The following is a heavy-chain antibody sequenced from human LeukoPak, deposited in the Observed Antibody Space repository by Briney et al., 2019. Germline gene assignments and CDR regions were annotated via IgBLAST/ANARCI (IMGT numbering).Heavy chain of an antibody. CDR3: VRHGAFYFDS. CDR2: IYYSGST. CDR1: GGSISSSSYY. Sequence: SETLSLTCTVSGGSISSSSYYWGWIRQPPGKGLEWIGSIYYSGSTYYNPSLKSRVTISVDTSKNQLSLKLNSVTATDTAVYYCVRHGAFYFDSWGQGALVTVSS. D-gene: IGHD4-17*01. V-gene: IGHV4-39*01. J-gene: IGHJ4*02.